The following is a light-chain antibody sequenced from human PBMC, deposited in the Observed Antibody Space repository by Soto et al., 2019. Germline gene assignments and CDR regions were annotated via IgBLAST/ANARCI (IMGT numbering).Light chain of an antibody. CDR1: RSNIGAGYD. V-gene: IGLV1-40*01. J-gene: IGLJ2*01. CDR3: SLYTSSSTVI. CDR2: GNI. Sequence: QSVLTQPPSVSGAPGQRVTISCTGSRSNIGAGYDVHWYQQLPQTAPKLLIYGNINRPSGVPDRFSGSKSGTSASLAISGLQAEDEADYYCSLYTSSSTVIFGGGTQLTVL.